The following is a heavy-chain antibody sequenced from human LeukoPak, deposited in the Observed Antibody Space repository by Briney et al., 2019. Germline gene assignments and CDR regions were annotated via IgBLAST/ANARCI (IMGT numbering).Heavy chain of an antibody. CDR3: ARDLGHLKSGYYEND. V-gene: IGHV3-53*01. CDR1: GFIVSSDY. D-gene: IGHD3-22*01. CDR2: IYSGGST. J-gene: IGHJ4*02. Sequence: GGSLRLSCAASGFIVSSDYMSWVRQAPGKGLEWVSVIYSGGSTYYADSVKGRFTISRDNSKNTLYIQTNSLRAEDTAVYYCARDLGHLKSGYYENDWGQGTLVTVSS.